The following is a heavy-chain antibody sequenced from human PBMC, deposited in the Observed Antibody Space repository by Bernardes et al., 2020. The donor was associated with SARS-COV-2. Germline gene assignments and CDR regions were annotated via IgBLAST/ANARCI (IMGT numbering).Heavy chain of an antibody. D-gene: IGHD2-21*02. CDR3: APMRGCGGDCYY. CDR1: GFTFSNNA. Sequence: GGSLRLSCAASGFTFSNNAMSWVRQAPGKGLEWVSVISSSGGEAYYGESVKGRFTISRDNSKNMLYLQMNSLTVEDTAVYYCAPMRGCGGDCYYWGQGTLVTVSS. V-gene: IGHV3-23*01. CDR2: ISSSGGEA. J-gene: IGHJ4*02.